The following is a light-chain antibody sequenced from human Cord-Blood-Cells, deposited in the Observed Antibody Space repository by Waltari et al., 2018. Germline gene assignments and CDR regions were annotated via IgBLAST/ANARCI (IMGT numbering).Light chain of an antibody. J-gene: IGLJ3*02. CDR2: GNR. V-gene: IGLV1-40*01. CDR3: SSYTSSSTLV. CDR1: SSNIGAGYD. Sequence: QSVLTQPPSVSGAPGQRVTISCTGSSSNIGAGYDVHWYQQLPGTAPKLLIYGNRNRPSGVSNRFSGSKSGNTASLTISGLQAEDEADYYCSSYTSSSTLVFGGGTKLTVL.